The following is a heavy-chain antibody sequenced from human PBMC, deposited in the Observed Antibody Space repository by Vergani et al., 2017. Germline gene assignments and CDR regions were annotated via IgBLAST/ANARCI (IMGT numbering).Heavy chain of an antibody. V-gene: IGHV3-48*02. CDR1: GFTFSSYS. Sequence: EVQLVESGGGLVQPGGSLRLSCAASGFTFSSYSMIWVRQAPGKGLEWVSYISSSSSTIYYADSVKGRFTIFRDNAKNSMYLQMNSLRDEDTAVYYCARGPHYDSIGFPSDYWGQGTLVTVSS. J-gene: IGHJ4*02. CDR3: ARGPHYDSIGFPSDY. D-gene: IGHD3-22*01. CDR2: ISSSSSTI.